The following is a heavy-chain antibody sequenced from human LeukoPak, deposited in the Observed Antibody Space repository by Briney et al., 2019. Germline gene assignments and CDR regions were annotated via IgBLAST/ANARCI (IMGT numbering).Heavy chain of an antibody. J-gene: IGHJ6*03. Sequence: GGSLRLSCAASGLSFSTYAMSWVRQAPGKGPEWVSGISGSGATTYYADSVKGRFTISRDNSKNTLYLQMKSLRAEDTAVYYCAKGGGYEAQYYYYYLDVWGKGTTVTISS. CDR3: AKGGGYEAQYYYYYLDV. CDR2: ISGSGATT. D-gene: IGHD5-12*01. CDR1: GLSFSTYA. V-gene: IGHV3-23*01.